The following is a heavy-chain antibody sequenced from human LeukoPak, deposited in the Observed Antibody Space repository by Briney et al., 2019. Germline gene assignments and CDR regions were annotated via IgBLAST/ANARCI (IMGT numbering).Heavy chain of an antibody. Sequence: KPSETLSLTCTVSGGSISSYYWNWIRQPAGKGLEWIGRIYTSGSTNYNPSLKSRVTMSVDTSKNQFSLKLSSVTAADTAVYYCAIHQITIFGVVVDYWGQGTLVTVSS. CDR1: GGSISSYY. V-gene: IGHV4-4*07. CDR3: AIHQITIFGVVVDY. D-gene: IGHD3-3*01. CDR2: IYTSGST. J-gene: IGHJ4*02.